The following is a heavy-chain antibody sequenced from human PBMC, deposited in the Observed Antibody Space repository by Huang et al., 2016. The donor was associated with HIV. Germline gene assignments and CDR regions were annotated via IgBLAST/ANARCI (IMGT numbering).Heavy chain of an antibody. CDR2: INPNSGGT. Sequence: QVQLVQSGAEVKKPGASVKVSCKASGYTFTGYYMHWVRQAPGQGREWMGWINPNSGGTNYAQKFQGRVTMTRDTSISTAYMELSRLRSDDTAVYYGARGTGSSWYIGWFDPWGQGTLVTVSS. CDR1: GYTFTGYY. V-gene: IGHV1-2*02. D-gene: IGHD6-13*01. CDR3: ARGTGSSWYIGWFDP. J-gene: IGHJ5*02.